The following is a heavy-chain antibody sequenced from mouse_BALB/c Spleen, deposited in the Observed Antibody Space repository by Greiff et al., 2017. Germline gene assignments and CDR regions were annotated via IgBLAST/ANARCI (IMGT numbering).Heavy chain of an antibody. Sequence: DVQLVESGAELVRPGALVKLSCKASGFNINDYYMHWVKQRPEQGLEWIGWIDPENGNTLYDAKFQGKASITADTSSNTAYLQLSSLTSEDTAVYYCARYGGIDVDYWGQGTTLTVSS. CDR2: IDPENGNT. CDR3: ARYGGIDVDY. V-gene: IGHV14-1*02. D-gene: IGHD1-1*02. CDR1: GFNINDYY. J-gene: IGHJ2*01.